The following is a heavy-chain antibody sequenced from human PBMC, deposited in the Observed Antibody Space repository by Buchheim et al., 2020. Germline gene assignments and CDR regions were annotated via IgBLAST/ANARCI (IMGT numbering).Heavy chain of an antibody. CDR1: GGSFSGYY. CDR3: ARGNYYDYVWGSYRYTYWFDP. V-gene: IGHV4-34*01. Sequence: QVQLQQWGAGLLKPSETLSLTCAVYGGSFSGYYWSWIRQPPGKGLEWIGEINHSGSTNYNPSLKSRVTISVDTSKNQFSLKLSSVTAADTAVYYCARGNYYDYVWGSYRYTYWFDPWGQGTL. J-gene: IGHJ5*02. D-gene: IGHD3-16*02. CDR2: INHSGST.